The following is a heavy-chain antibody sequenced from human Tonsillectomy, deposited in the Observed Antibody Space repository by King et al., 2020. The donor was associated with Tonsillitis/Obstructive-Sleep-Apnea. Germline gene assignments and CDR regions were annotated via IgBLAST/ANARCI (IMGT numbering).Heavy chain of an antibody. CDR1: GFTFDDYA. Sequence: VQLVESGGGLVQPGRSLRLSCAASGFTFDDYAMHWVRQAPGKGLEWVSGISWNSGSIGYADSVKGRFTISRDNAKNSLYLQMNSLRAADTALYYCARYWRSSLDYWGQGTLVTVSS. V-gene: IGHV3-9*01. J-gene: IGHJ4*02. CDR3: ARYWRSSLDY. CDR2: ISWNSGSI. D-gene: IGHD6-13*01.